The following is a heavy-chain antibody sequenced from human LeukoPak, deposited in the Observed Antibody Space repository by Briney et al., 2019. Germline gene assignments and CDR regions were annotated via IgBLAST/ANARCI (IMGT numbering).Heavy chain of an antibody. Sequence: GGSLRLSCAASGFTFSSYGMHWVRQAPGKGLEWVAVIWYDGSNKYYADSVKGRFTISRDNSKNTLYLQMNSLRAEDTAVYYCARGQTGYRAFDIWGQGTMVTVSS. V-gene: IGHV3-30*19. CDR3: ARGQTGYRAFDI. CDR1: GFTFSSYG. J-gene: IGHJ3*02. CDR2: IWYDGSNK. D-gene: IGHD3-9*01.